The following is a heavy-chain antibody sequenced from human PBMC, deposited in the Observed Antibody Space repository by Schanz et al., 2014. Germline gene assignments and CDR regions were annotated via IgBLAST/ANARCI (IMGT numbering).Heavy chain of an antibody. CDR1: GYTFTRSV. CDR2: IGGSDGNT. J-gene: IGHJ4*02. V-gene: IGHV1-18*01. Sequence: QVQLVQSGAEVKKLGASVKVSCKASGYTFTRSVISWVRQAPGQGLEWMGWIGGSDGNTNFAQKFQGRVTMTTDTSTSTVYMELRSLTSDDSAVYYCARDRDQWDGNYLDYWGQGTLVTVSS. CDR3: ARDRDQWDGNYLDY. D-gene: IGHD1-26*01.